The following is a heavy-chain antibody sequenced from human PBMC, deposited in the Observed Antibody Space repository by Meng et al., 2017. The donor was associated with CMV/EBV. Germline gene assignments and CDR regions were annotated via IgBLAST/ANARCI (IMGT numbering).Heavy chain of an antibody. V-gene: IGHV3-74*01. CDR3: ARVANWGGVGGPPDY. J-gene: IGHJ4*02. D-gene: IGHD7-27*01. CDR1: GFTFSSYW. CDR2: INSDGSST. Sequence: GESLKISCAASGFTFSSYWMHWVRQAPGKGLVWVSRINSDGSSTSYADSVKGRFTISRDNAKNTLYLQMNSLRAEDTAVYYCARVANWGGVGGPPDYWGQGTLVTVSS.